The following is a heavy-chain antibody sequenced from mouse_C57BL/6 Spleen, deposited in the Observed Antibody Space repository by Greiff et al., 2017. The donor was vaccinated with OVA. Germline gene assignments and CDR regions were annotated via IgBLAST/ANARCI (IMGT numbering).Heavy chain of an antibody. CDR1: GYTFTSYG. D-gene: IGHD1-1*01. Sequence: VQLQQSGAELARPGASVTLSCTASGYTFTSYGISWVKQRTGQGLEWIGEIYPRSGNTYYNEKFKGRATLTADKSSSTVYMELRSLTSEDSAVYFCARSDYGSSSLWYIDYWGQGTTLTVSS. CDR3: ARSDYGSSSLWYIDY. CDR2: IYPRSGNT. J-gene: IGHJ2*01. V-gene: IGHV1-81*01.